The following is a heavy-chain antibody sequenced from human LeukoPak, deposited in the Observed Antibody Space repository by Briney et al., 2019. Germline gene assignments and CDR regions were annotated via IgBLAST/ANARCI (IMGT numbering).Heavy chain of an antibody. CDR1: GYTFTGYY. CDR2: ISPNSGGT. Sequence: ASVKVSCKASGYTFTGYYMHWVRQAPGQGLEWMGWISPNSGGTNYAQNFQGRVTMTRDTSISTAYMELSRLKSDDTAVYYCARDYSRIYDILTGYWFDPWGQGTLVTVSS. V-gene: IGHV1-2*02. D-gene: IGHD3-9*01. CDR3: ARDYSRIYDILTGYWFDP. J-gene: IGHJ5*02.